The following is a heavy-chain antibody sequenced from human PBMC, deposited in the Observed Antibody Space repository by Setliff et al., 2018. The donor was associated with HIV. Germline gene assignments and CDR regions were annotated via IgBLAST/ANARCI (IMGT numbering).Heavy chain of an antibody. CDR1: GYFFPGSW. V-gene: IGHV5-51*01. Sequence: PGESLKISCKGSGYFFPGSWIGWVRQMPGEGLEWVAIIYPGDSDTRYSPSFEGQVTISADKSTSTAYLQWSSLKASDTAIYYCTRHPLRPGIAHHYYHIDVWGTGTTVTVSS. CDR2: IYPGDSDT. J-gene: IGHJ6*03. D-gene: IGHD5-12*01. CDR3: TRHPLRPGIAHHYYHIDV.